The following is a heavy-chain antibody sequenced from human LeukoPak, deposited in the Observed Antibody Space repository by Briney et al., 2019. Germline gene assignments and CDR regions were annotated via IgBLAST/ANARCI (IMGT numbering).Heavy chain of an antibody. CDR3: ARGRRGTMIVVVTSIAFDI. D-gene: IGHD3-22*01. CDR1: GGSFSGYY. Sequence: PSETLSLTCAVYGGSFSGYYWSWIRQPPGKGLEWIGEINHSGSTNYNPSPKSRVTISVDTSKNQFSLKLSSVTAADTAVYYCARGRRGTMIVVVTSIAFDIWGQGTMVTVSS. J-gene: IGHJ3*02. V-gene: IGHV4-34*01. CDR2: INHSGST.